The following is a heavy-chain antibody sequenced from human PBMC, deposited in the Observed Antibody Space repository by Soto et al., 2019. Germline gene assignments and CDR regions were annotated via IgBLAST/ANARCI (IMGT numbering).Heavy chain of an antibody. V-gene: IGHV4-39*01. Sequence: SEALSVTCTVAGGSISSRSYYWGWIRQPPGKGLEWIGSIYYSGSTYYNPSLKSRVTISVDTSKNQFSLKLSSVTAADTAVYYCARIGGVVVINSSFDYWGQGTLVTVSS. D-gene: IGHD3-22*01. J-gene: IGHJ4*02. CDR2: IYYSGST. CDR3: ARIGGVVVINSSFDY. CDR1: GGSISSRSYY.